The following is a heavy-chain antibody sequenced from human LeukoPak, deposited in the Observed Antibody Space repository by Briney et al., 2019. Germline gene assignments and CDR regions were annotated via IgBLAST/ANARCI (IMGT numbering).Heavy chain of an antibody. V-gene: IGHV4-59*12. D-gene: IGHD3-22*01. CDR1: GGSISSYY. CDR3: ARGRFYYDSSGYSNWFDP. CDR2: IYYSGSP. J-gene: IGHJ5*02. Sequence: SETLSLTCTVSGGSISSYYWSWIRQPPGKGLEWIGYIYYSGSPNYNPSLKSRVPISVATSKNQFSLKLSSVTAADTAVYYCARGRFYYDSSGYSNWFDPWGQGTLVTVSS.